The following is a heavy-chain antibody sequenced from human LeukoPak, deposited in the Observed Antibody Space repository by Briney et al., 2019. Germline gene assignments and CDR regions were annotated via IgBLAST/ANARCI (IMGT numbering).Heavy chain of an antibody. V-gene: IGHV3-9*01. CDR3: AKDRIAVAGTGSPFDY. D-gene: IGHD6-19*01. J-gene: IGHJ4*02. CDR1: GFTFDDYA. Sequence: PGRSLRLSCAASGFTFDDYAMHWVRQAPGKGLEWVSGLSWNSGSIAYADSVKGRFTISRDNAKKSLYLQMNNLRAEDTALYYCAKDRIAVAGTGSPFDYWGQGTLVTVSS. CDR2: LSWNSGSI.